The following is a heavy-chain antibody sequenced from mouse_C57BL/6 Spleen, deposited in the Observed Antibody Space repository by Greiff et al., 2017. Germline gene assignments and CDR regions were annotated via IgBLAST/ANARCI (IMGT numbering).Heavy chain of an antibody. CDR1: GYTFTSYW. J-gene: IGHJ3*01. D-gene: IGHD2-14*01. CDR3: AREGGYDGAWFAY. CDR2: IYPGSGST. Sequence: QVQLQQPGAELVKPGASVKMSCKASGYTFTSYWITWVKQRPGQGLEWIGDIYPGSGSTNYNEKFKSKATLTVDTSASTAYMQLCSLTSEDSAVYYCAREGGYDGAWFAYWGQGTLVTVSA. V-gene: IGHV1-55*01.